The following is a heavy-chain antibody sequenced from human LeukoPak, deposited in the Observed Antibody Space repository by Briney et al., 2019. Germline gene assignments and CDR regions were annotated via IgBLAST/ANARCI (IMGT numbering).Heavy chain of an antibody. J-gene: IGHJ4*02. V-gene: IGHV4-59*12. CDR1: GGSISSYY. Sequence: SETLSLTCTVSGGSISSYYWSWIRQPPGKGLEWIGYIHYSGSTNYNPSLKSRVTISVDKSKNQFSLKLSSVTAADTAVYYCARYGDYLGYWGQGTLVTVSS. CDR3: ARYGDYLGY. CDR2: IHYSGST. D-gene: IGHD4-17*01.